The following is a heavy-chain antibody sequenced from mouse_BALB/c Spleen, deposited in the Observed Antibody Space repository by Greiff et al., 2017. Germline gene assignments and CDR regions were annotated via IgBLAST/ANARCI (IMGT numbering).Heavy chain of an antibody. CDR3: AESYGNYDAMDY. Sequence: EVMLVESGAELVKPGASVKLSCTASGFNIKDTYMHWVKQRPEQGLEWIGRIDPANGNTKYDPKFQGKATITADTSSNTAYLQLSSLTSEDTDVYYCAESYGNYDAMDYWGQGTSVTVSS. D-gene: IGHD2-1*01. J-gene: IGHJ4*01. CDR1: GFNIKDTY. V-gene: IGHV14-3*02. CDR2: IDPANGNT.